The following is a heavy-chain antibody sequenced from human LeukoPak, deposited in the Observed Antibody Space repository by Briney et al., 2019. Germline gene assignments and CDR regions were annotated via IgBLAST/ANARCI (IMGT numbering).Heavy chain of an antibody. CDR1: GYTFTSYY. V-gene: IGHV1-8*02. D-gene: IGHD3-22*01. CDR3: ARANYYDSSGYYYPLHWDYYYYMDV. Sequence: VASVKVSCKASGYTFTSYYMHWVRQATGQGLEWMGWMNPNSGNTGYAQKFQGRVTMTRNTSISTAYMELSSLRSEDTAVYYCARANYYDSSGYYYPLHWDYYYYMDVWGKGTTVTISS. CDR2: MNPNSGNT. J-gene: IGHJ6*03.